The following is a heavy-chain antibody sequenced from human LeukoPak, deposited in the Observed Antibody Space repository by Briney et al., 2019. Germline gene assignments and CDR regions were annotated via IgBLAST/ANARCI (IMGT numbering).Heavy chain of an antibody. J-gene: IGHJ4*02. D-gene: IGHD1-7*01. CDR1: GDTFTRYY. Sequence: ASVKVSCKASGDTFTRYYMHWVRQAPGQGLEWMGIINPSDGGTSYAQKFQGRVTMTSDTSTSTFFMELSSLKSEDTAVYYCAREGGGEELLRSAYWGQGTLVTVSS. CDR3: AREGGGEELLRSAY. CDR2: INPSDGGT. V-gene: IGHV1-46*01.